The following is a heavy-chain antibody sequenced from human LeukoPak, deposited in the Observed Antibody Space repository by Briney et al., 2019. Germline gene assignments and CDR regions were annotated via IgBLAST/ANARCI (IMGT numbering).Heavy chain of an antibody. J-gene: IGHJ5*02. D-gene: IGHD3/OR15-3a*01. V-gene: IGHV3-48*02. CDR1: GFTFTSYS. CDR2: TSIGRSTS. CDR3: ARAMDAWSAP. Sequence: GGSLRLSCVVSGFTFTSYSMNWVRQARGKGVEWVSSTSIGRSTSDSPDSVTGRFTISSDNAKISLYLQMNSLSDEDTAVYYCARAMDAWSAPWGQGTLVTVSS.